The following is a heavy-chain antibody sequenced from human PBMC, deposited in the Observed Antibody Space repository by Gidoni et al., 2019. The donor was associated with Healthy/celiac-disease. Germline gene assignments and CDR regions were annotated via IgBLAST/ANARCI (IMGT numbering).Heavy chain of an antibody. CDR3: ARDRGDYVWGRKTFDY. V-gene: IGHV4-4*02. CDR2: IYHRGST. D-gene: IGHD3-16*01. Sequence: QVQLQESGPGLVKPSWTLSLPCAVSGGSISSSNWWSWVRQPPGKGLEWIGEIYHRGSTNYNPSLKSRVTISVDKSKNQFSLKLSSVTAADTAVYYCARDRGDYVWGRKTFDYWGQGTLVTVSS. J-gene: IGHJ4*02. CDR1: GGSISSSNW.